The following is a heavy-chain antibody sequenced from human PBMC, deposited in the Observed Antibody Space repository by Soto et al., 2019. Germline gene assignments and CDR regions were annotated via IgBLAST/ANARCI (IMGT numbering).Heavy chain of an antibody. CDR1: GYSFSDYG. CDR3: ARYGYSSGWYLGTGMDV. V-gene: IGHV1-18*04. D-gene: IGHD6-19*01. Sequence: QVQLVQSGAEVKKPGASLKVSCQASGYSFSDYGIAWVRQAPGQGLAWVGWISTYNGNTNYAQKFQGRVTMTTDTSANQDYMERRSLRSDDTSMYYCARYGYSSGWYLGTGMDVWGQGTPVTVSS. J-gene: IGHJ6*02. CDR2: ISTYNGNT.